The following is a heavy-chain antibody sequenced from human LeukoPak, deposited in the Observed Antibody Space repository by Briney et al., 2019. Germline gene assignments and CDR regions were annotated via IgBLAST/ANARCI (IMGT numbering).Heavy chain of an antibody. CDR3: ARSLKSMTTVTIEYFQH. V-gene: IGHV1-18*04. J-gene: IGHJ1*01. CDR1: GYTFTSYG. D-gene: IGHD4-17*01. Sequence: ASVKVSCKASGYTFTSYGISWVRHAPGQGLEWMGWISAYNGNTNYAQKLQGRVTMTTDTSTSTAYMELRSLRSDDTAVYYCARSLKSMTTVTIEYFQHWGQGTLVTVSS. CDR2: ISAYNGNT.